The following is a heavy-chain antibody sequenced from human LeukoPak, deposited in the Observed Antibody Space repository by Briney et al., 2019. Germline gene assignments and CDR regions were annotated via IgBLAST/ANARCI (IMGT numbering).Heavy chain of an antibody. J-gene: IGHJ4*02. CDR2: ISWNSGQI. CDR3: AKDYFDSAFDF. D-gene: IGHD3-10*01. Sequence: HPGGSLKLSCTASGFTFHENAMHWVRQAPGKGLEWVSGISWNSGQIDYADSVKGRFTISRDNTKISLYLQMHSLAPEDTALYYCAKDYFDSAFDFWGQGTLVTVSS. CDR1: GFTFHENA. V-gene: IGHV3-9*01.